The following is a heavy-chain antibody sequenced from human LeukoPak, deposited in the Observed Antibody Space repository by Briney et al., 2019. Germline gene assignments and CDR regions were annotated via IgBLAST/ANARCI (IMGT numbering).Heavy chain of an antibody. V-gene: IGHV3-23*01. CDR3: ARTPTGDYWYFDL. Sequence: GGSLRLSCAASGFTFSSYAMSWVRQAPGKGLEWVSAISGSGGSTYYADSVKGRFTISRDNSKNTLYLQMNSLRAEDTAVYYCARTPTGDYWYFDLWGRGTLVTVSS. D-gene: IGHD7-27*01. CDR2: ISGSGGST. CDR1: GFTFSSYA. J-gene: IGHJ2*01.